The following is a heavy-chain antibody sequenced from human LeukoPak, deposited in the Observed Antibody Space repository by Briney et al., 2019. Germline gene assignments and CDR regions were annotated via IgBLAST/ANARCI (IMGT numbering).Heavy chain of an antibody. CDR3: ARHYGMDV. Sequence: PGGSLRLSCAASGFTFSSYWMNWVRQAPGKGLVWVSRINGDGSSTNYADSVKGRFSISRDNAKNTLYLQMNSLRGEDTAVYYCARHYGMDVWGQGTTVTVSS. CDR1: GFTFSSYW. V-gene: IGHV3-74*01. CDR2: INGDGSST. J-gene: IGHJ6*02.